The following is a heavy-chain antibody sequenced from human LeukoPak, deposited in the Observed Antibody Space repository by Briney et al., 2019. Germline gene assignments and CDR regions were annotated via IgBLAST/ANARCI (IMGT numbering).Heavy chain of an antibody. CDR2: ISYDGSNK. CDR1: GFTFSSYG. D-gene: IGHD5-18*01. Sequence: GGSLRLSCAASGFTFSSYGMHWVRQAPGKGLEWVAVISYDGSNKYYADSVKGRFTISRDNSKNTLYLQMNSLRAEDTAVYYCAKAGGVVDTARLAAGLDYWGQGTLVTVSS. J-gene: IGHJ4*02. V-gene: IGHV3-30*18. CDR3: AKAGGVVDTARLAAGLDY.